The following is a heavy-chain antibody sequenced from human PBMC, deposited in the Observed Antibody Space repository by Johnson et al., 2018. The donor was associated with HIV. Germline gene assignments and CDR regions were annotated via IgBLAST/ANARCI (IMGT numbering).Heavy chain of an antibody. CDR1: GFTFSSFA. CDR3: AKDKYGVPSGTFDI. V-gene: IGHV3-30*04. D-gene: IGHD4-17*01. CDR2: VADDGGYK. J-gene: IGHJ3*02. Sequence: QVQLVESGGGVVQPGRSLRLSCAGSGFTFSSFAIHWVRQAPGKGLEWVAVVADDGGYKDYADSVKGLFTISIDNSKNTLYLQMNSLRAEDTAVYYCAKDKYGVPSGTFDIWGQGTMVTVSS.